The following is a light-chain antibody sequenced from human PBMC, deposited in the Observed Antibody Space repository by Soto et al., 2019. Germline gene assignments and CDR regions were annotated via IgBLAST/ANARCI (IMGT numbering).Light chain of an antibody. Sequence: DIQMTQSPSSLSTSVGDRVTITCRASQYINNYLNWYQQKPGKAPKVLIYAASTLQSGVPSRFSGSGSGTEFTLTISSLQPEDFASYYCQQLNSYPHTFGGGTKVDIK. CDR1: QYINNY. CDR2: AAS. J-gene: IGKJ4*01. CDR3: QQLNSYPHT. V-gene: IGKV1-9*01.